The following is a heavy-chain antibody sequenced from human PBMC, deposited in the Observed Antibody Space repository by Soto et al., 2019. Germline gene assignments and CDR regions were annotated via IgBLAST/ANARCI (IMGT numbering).Heavy chain of an antibody. CDR2: IYWDDAK. CDR3: AHIVVAGLGYYFDY. Sequence: QVTLKESGPTLVKPTQTLTLTCTFSGFSLSSTRLAVGWIRQPPGKALEWLALIYWDDAKRYRPFLKSRLTTTKDTSKNQVVLTMSNMDTVETARYYCAHIVVAGLGYYFDYWGQGTLVTVSS. J-gene: IGHJ4*02. CDR1: GFSLSSTRLA. D-gene: IGHD6-19*01. V-gene: IGHV2-5*02.